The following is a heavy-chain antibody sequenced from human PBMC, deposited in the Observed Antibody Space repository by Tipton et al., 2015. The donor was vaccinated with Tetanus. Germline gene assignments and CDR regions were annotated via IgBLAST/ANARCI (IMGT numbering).Heavy chain of an antibody. CDR2: ISAYNGNT. D-gene: IGHD2-15*01. Sequence: QSGAEVKKPGASVKVSCKASGYTFTSYGISWVRQAPGQGLEWMGWISAYNGNTNYAQKLQGRVTMATDTSTSTAYMELRSLRSDDTAVYYCARDRSFSTIVVVVAATGGSNWFDPWGQGTLVTVSS. V-gene: IGHV1-18*01. CDR3: ARDRSFSTIVVVVAATGGSNWFDP. CDR1: GYTFTSYG. J-gene: IGHJ5*02.